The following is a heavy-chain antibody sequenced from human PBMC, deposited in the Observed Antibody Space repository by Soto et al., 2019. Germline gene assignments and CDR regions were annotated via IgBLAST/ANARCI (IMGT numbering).Heavy chain of an antibody. V-gene: IGHV4-39*07. CDR1: GGSISSSSYY. Sequence: SETLSLTCTVSGGSISSSSYYWGWIRQPPGKGLEWIGSIYYSGSTYYNPSLKSRVTISGDTSKNQFSRKLSSVTAADTAVYYCARVSYYNWNGSHWFDPWGQGTLVTVSS. CDR2: IYYSGST. CDR3: ARVSYYNWNGSHWFDP. D-gene: IGHD1-1*01. J-gene: IGHJ5*02.